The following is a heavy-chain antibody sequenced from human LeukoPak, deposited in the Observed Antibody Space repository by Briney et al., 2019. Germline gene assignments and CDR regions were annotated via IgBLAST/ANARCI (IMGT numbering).Heavy chain of an antibody. J-gene: IGHJ6*02. D-gene: IGHD2-2*01. CDR2: ISSSSSYI. V-gene: IGHV3-21*01. CDR3: ARDNVVVPAASVGWYYYYGMDV. Sequence: GGSLRLSCAASGFTFSSYSMNWVRQAPGKGLEWVSSISSSSSYIYYADSVKGRFTISRDNAKNSLYLQMNSLRAEDTAVYYCARDNVVVPAASVGWYYYYGMDVWGQGTTVTVSS. CDR1: GFTFSSYS.